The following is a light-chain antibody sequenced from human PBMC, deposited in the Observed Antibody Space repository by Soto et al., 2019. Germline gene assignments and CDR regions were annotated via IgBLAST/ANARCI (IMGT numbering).Light chain of an antibody. J-gene: IGKJ5*01. V-gene: IGKV1-39*01. CDR3: QQSYSALSIT. CDR2: STS. Sequence: DIQMTQAPSSLSASVGDRVNITCRASQNIRYSLNWYQQKPGKAPKLLISSTSSLQSGVPIRFSGSGSRADFSLTISSLQPEDFASYYCQQSYSALSITFGQGTRLEI. CDR1: QNIRYS.